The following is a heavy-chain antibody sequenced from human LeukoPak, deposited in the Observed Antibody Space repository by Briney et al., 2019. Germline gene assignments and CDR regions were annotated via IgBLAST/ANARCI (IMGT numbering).Heavy chain of an antibody. V-gene: IGHV3-21*01. CDR3: ARDDGIAVAGTDPFDY. J-gene: IGHJ4*02. CDR1: GFTFSSYA. CDR2: ISSSSSYI. Sequence: GGSLRLSCAASGFTFSSYAMSWVRQAPGKGLEWVSSISSSSSYIYYADSVKGRFTISRDNAKNSLYLQMNSLRAEDTAVYYCARDDGIAVAGTDPFDYWGQGTLVTVSS. D-gene: IGHD6-19*01.